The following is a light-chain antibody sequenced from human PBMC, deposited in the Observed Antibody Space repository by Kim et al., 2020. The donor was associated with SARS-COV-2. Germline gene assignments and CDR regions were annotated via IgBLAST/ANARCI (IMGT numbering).Light chain of an antibody. CDR3: LHRDSWPWT. V-gene: IGKV3-11*01. J-gene: IGKJ1*01. CDR2: DAS. Sequence: SWSPGERATLSCRASQSVRSLAWYRQKPGQTPRLLIYDASNRATGIPARFSGSGSGTDFTLTINSIEPEDFAVYYCLHRDSWPWTFGQGTKVDIK. CDR1: QSVRS.